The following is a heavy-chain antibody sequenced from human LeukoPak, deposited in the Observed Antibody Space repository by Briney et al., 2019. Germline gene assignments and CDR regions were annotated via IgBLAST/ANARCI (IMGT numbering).Heavy chain of an antibody. D-gene: IGHD6-19*01. Sequence: GGSLRLSCAASGFPFSHYSMNWVRQAPGKGLEWVASITGSSSYIYYADSVKGRFTISRDNAKNSLYLQMNSLRDEDTAVYFCVKEREAGEQYSSGDWGQGTLVIVSS. CDR3: VKEREAGEQYSSGD. CDR1: GFPFSHYS. V-gene: IGHV3-21*01. J-gene: IGHJ4*02. CDR2: ITGSSSYI.